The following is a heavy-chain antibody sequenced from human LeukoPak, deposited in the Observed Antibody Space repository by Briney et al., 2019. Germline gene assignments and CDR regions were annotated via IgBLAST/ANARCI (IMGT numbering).Heavy chain of an antibody. J-gene: IGHJ3*02. CDR1: GFTFSSYE. CDR2: ISSSGSTI. D-gene: IGHD1-26*01. V-gene: IGHV3-48*03. CDR3: ERGVYGGSYLWRAIDI. Sequence: PGGSLRLSCAASGFTFSSYEMNWVRQGPGKGLEWVSYISSSGSTIYYADSVKGRFTISRDNAKNSLYLQMNSLRAEDTAVYYCERGVYGGSYLWRAIDIWGQGTMVTVSS.